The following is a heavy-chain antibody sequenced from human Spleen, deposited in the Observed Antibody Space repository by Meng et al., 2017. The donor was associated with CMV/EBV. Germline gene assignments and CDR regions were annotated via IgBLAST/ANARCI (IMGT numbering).Heavy chain of an antibody. CDR2: IYYTGSA. Sequence: GSLRLSCTVSGGSVSSSGYYGGWIRQPPGKGLEWIGSIYYTGSANYNPSLKSRVTISVDTSKNLFSLRLSSVTAADTAVYYCARSPLDSGDFLDQTEYFQHWGQGTLVTVSS. V-gene: IGHV4-39*01. D-gene: IGHD4-17*01. J-gene: IGHJ1*01. CDR1: GGSVSSSGYY. CDR3: ARSPLDSGDFLDQTEYFQH.